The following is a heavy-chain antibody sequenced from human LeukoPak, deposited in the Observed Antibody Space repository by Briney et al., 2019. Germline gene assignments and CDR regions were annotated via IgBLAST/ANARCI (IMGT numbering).Heavy chain of an antibody. V-gene: IGHV1-18*01. Sequence: ASVKVSCKASGYTFTSYDINWVRRATGQGLEWMGWISAYNGNTNYAQKLQGRVTMTTDTSTSTAYMELRSLRSDDTAVYYCARDHRNEVSAVAGMWAYWGQGTLVTVSS. CDR1: GYTFTSYD. D-gene: IGHD6-19*01. CDR2: ISAYNGNT. CDR3: ARDHRNEVSAVAGMWAY. J-gene: IGHJ4*02.